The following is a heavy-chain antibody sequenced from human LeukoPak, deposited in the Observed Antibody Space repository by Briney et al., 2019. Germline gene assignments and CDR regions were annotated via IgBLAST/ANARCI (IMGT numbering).Heavy chain of an antibody. CDR1: GFSFSSQT. J-gene: IGHJ4*02. CDR2: ISYDAIYK. CDR3: TRNDNRLYYFDY. Sequence: GGSLRLSCEASGFSFSSQTVHWVRQAPGKGLEWVAAISYDAIYKFYADFVKGRFAISRDNSKNTLYLQMNSLRFEDTAVYYCTRNDNRLYYFDYWGQGTLVTVSS. V-gene: IGHV3-30*09. D-gene: IGHD1-1*01.